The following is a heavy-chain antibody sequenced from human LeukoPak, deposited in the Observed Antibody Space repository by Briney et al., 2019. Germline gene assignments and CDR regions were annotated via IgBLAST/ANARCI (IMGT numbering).Heavy chain of an antibody. CDR2: IIPIFGTA. CDR3: ARAARIAARTTDYWYFDL. J-gene: IGHJ2*01. Sequence: SVNLSCKASARTFSSYAISWVRQAPGQGLEWMGRIIPIFGTANYAQKFQGRVTIATDESTSTTYMELRSLSPEDTAVYYCARAARIAARTTDYWYFDLWGRGTLVTVPS. D-gene: IGHD6-6*01. V-gene: IGHV1-69*05. CDR1: ARTFSSYA.